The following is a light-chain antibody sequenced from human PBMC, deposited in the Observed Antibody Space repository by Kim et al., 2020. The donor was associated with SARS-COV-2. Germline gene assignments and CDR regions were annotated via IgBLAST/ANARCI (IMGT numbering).Light chain of an antibody. CDR1: KLGDKY. CDR3: QAWDSSTGV. CDR2: EDS. J-gene: IGLJ3*02. Sequence: SYELTQPPSVSVSPGQTASITCSGDKLGDKYVCWYQQKPGQSPVRVIYEDSRRPSGIPERFLGSNSGNTATLTISGTQAMDEADYYCQAWDSSTGVFGGGTADRP. V-gene: IGLV3-1*01.